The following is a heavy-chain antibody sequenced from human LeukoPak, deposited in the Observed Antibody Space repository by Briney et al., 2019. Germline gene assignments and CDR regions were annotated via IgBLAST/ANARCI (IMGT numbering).Heavy chain of an antibody. CDR3: ARDRARHDYVLGD. D-gene: IGHD3-16*01. V-gene: IGHV3-30-3*01. J-gene: IGHJ4*02. CDR1: GFTFSSYA. Sequence: GGSLRLSCAASGFTFSSYAMHWVRQAPGKGLEWVAVMSYDGSNKYYADSVKGRFTISRDNSKNTLYMQMNSLRAEDTAVYYCARDRARHDYVLGDWGQGTLVTVSS. CDR2: MSYDGSNK.